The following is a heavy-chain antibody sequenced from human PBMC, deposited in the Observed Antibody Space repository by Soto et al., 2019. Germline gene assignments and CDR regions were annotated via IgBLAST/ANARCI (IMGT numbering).Heavy chain of an antibody. D-gene: IGHD6-25*01. V-gene: IGHV1-46*01. CDR1: GYTFTHYY. CDR3: ARDLAAGDR. Sequence: QVQLVQSGAEVKKPGASVKLSCRTSGYTFTHYYIHWVRQAPGQGLEWLAIINPASGSTNYAQDFLGRVTLTMDTSTTTVYMVLSGLRADDTAIFYCARDLAAGDRWGQGTRVTVSS. CDR2: INPASGST. J-gene: IGHJ5*02.